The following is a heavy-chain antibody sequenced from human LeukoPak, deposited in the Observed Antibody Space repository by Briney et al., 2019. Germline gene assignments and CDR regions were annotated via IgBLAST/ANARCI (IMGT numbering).Heavy chain of an antibody. J-gene: IGHJ4*02. CDR1: GYTFTGYY. CDR2: INPNSGGT. Sequence: ASVKVSCKASGYTFTGYYMHWVRQAPGQGLEWMGWINPNSGGTNYAQEFQGRVTMTRDTSISTAYMELSRLRSDDTAVYYCARGITIFGVVIDYWGQGTLVTVSS. CDR3: ARGITIFGVVIDY. V-gene: IGHV1-2*02. D-gene: IGHD3-3*01.